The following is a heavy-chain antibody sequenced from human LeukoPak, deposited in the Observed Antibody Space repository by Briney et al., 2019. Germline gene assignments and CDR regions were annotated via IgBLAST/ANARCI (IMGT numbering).Heavy chain of an antibody. CDR2: ISGSGGST. J-gene: IGHJ3*02. D-gene: IGHD4-23*01. CDR3: AKERGLNGGNSRRGAFDI. CDR1: GFTFSSYA. V-gene: IGHV3-23*01. Sequence: PGGSLRLSCAASGFTFSSYAMSWVRQAPGKGLEWVSAISGSGGSTYYADSVKGRFTISRDNSKNTLYLQMNSLRAEDTAVYYCAKERGLNGGNSRRGAFDIWGQGTMVTVSS.